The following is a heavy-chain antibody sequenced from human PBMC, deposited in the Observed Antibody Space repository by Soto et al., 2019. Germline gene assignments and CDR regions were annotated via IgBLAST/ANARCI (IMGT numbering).Heavy chain of an antibody. CDR1: GFSLSNARMG. V-gene: IGHV2-26*01. CDR3: ARARLLFINYYYYCMDV. CDR2: IFSNDDK. D-gene: IGHD3-3*01. Sequence: QVTLKESGPVLVKPTETLTLTCTVSGFSLSNARMGVSWIRQPPGKALEWLAHIFSNDDKSYSTSLKSRLTISKGTSKSQVVLTRTNMDPVDTATYYSARARLLFINYYYYCMDVWGKGTTVTVSS. J-gene: IGHJ6*03.